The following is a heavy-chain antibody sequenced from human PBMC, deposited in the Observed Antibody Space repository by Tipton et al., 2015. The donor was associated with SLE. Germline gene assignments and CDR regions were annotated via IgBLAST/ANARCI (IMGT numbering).Heavy chain of an antibody. D-gene: IGHD3-3*01. CDR3: ARLTPDDLRNGNPNLFDY. J-gene: IGHJ4*02. CDR1: GFSISSAYY. Sequence: TLSLTCTVSGFSISSAYYWCWIRQPPGTGLEWIGTIYHSGSTYYNPSLKSRVTISVETSKNQFSLKLSSVTAADTGVYYCARLTPDDLRNGNPNLFDYWGQGTLVTVSS. V-gene: IGHV4-38-2*02. CDR2: IYHSGST.